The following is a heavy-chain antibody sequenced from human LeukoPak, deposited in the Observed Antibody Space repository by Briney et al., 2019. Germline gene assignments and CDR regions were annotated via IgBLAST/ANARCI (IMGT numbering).Heavy chain of an antibody. J-gene: IGHJ3*02. CDR3: VRDRTVGSGKNAFDM. Sequence: GGSLRLSCGASGFTFSSYEMTWVRQAPGKGLGWVSYIVGSGETIYYADSVKGRFTISRDNAKNSLYLQMNSLRAEDTAVYYCVRDRTVGSGKNAFDMWGQGTMVTVSS. CDR2: IVGSGETI. D-gene: IGHD3-10*01. V-gene: IGHV3-48*03. CDR1: GFTFSSYE.